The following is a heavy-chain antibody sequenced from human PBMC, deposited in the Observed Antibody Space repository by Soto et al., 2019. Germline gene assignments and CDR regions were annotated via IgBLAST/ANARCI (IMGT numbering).Heavy chain of an antibody. CDR2: IWYDGSNK. J-gene: IGHJ6*02. V-gene: IGHV3-33*01. D-gene: IGHD2-15*01. CDR3: ARGYCSGGSCYDPTYYYYYGMDV. CDR1: GLTFSSYG. Sequence: GGSLRLSCAASGLTFSSYGMHWVRQAPGKGLEWVAVIWYDGSNKYYADSVKGRFTISRDNSKNTLYLQMNSLRAEDTAVYYCARGYCSGGSCYDPTYYYYYGMDVWGQGTTVTVSS.